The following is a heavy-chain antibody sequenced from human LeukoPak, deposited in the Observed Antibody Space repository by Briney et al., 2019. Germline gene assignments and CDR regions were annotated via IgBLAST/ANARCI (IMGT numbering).Heavy chain of an antibody. CDR2: IYSDGST. D-gene: IGHD1-26*01. V-gene: IGHV3-53*01. CDR1: GFIVSGDF. CDR3: ARERGRGRVSPWFDY. Sequence: TGGSLRLSCAASGFIVSGDFMSWVRQAPGKGLEWVSVIYSDGSTYYADSVKGRFTISRDNSKNTLDLQMTGLRAEDTAVYYCARERGRGRVSPWFDYWGQGTLVTVSS. J-gene: IGHJ4*02.